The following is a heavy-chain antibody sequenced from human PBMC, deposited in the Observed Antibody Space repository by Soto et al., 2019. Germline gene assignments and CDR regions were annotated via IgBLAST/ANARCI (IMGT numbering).Heavy chain of an antibody. J-gene: IGHJ5*02. D-gene: IGHD3-9*01. Sequence: GASVKVSCKASGYTFTGYYMHWVRQAPGQGLEWMGWINPNSGGTNYAQKFQGRVTMTRDTSISTAYMELNRLRSDDTAVYYCARDLVGYYDILTGYSGTPTNWFDPWGQGTLVTVSS. CDR3: ARDLVGYYDILTGYSGTPTNWFDP. CDR2: INPNSGGT. CDR1: GYTFTGYY. V-gene: IGHV1-2*02.